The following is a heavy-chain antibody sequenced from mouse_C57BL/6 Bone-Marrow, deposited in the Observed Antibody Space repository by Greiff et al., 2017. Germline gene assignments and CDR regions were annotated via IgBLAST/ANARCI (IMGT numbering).Heavy chain of an antibody. Sequence: EVMLVESGEGLVKPGGSLKLSCAASGFTFSSYAMSWVRQTPEKRLEWVAYISSGGDYIYSADTVKGRFTISRDNARNTLYLQMSSLKSEDTAMYYCTRGGLGYDGYSGFAYWGQGTLVTVSA. CDR2: ISSGGDYI. CDR1: GFTFSSYA. J-gene: IGHJ3*01. V-gene: IGHV5-9-1*02. D-gene: IGHD2-3*01. CDR3: TRGGLGYDGYSGFAY.